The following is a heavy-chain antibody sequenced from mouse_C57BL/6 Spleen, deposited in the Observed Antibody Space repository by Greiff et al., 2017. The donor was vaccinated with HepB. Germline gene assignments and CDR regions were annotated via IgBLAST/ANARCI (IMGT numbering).Heavy chain of an antibody. V-gene: IGHV7-3*01. CDR1: GFTFTDYY. CDR3: ARYTLSLILAH. D-gene: IGHD6-1*01. Sequence: EVKLVESGGGLVQPGGSLSLSCAASGFTFTDYYMSWVRQPPGKALEWLGFIRNKANGYTTEYSASVKGRFTISRDNSQSILYLQMNALRAEDSAPEYCARYTLSLILAHWGQGTTLTVSS. J-gene: IGHJ2*01. CDR2: IRNKANGYTT.